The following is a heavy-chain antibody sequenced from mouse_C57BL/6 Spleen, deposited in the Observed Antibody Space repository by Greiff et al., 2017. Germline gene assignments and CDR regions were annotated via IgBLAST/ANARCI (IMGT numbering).Heavy chain of an antibody. CDR3: ARLSTTVVPYWYFDV. D-gene: IGHD1-1*01. J-gene: IGHJ1*03. Sequence: QVQLQQSGAELVKPGASVKLSCKASGYTFTSYWMHWVKQRPGQGLEWIGMIHPNSGSTNYNEKFKSKATLTVDKSSSTAYMQLSSLTSEDSAVYYCARLSTTVVPYWYFDVWGTGTTVTVSS. V-gene: IGHV1-64*01. CDR2: IHPNSGST. CDR1: GYTFTSYW.